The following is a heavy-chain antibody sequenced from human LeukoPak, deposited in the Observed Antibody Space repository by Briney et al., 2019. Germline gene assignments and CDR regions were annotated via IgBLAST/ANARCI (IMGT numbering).Heavy chain of an antibody. CDR2: IFDSGST. Sequence: SETLSLTCTVSGGSISGYSWSWIRQPPGEGLEWIGYIFDSGSTNHNPSLKSRVTMSVATSKNQFSLKLSSVTAADTAVYYCARTPSFDVWGSYDWFDPWGQGTLVTVSS. V-gene: IGHV4-59*12. CDR1: GGSISGYS. D-gene: IGHD3-16*01. CDR3: ARTPSFDVWGSYDWFDP. J-gene: IGHJ5*02.